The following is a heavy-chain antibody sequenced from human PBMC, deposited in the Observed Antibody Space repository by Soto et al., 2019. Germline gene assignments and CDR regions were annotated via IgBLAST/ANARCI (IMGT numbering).Heavy chain of an antibody. CDR1: GGTFSSYA. V-gene: IGHV1-69*13. D-gene: IGHD2-2*01. J-gene: IGHJ4*02. CDR2: IIPIFGTA. CDR3: AREYCSSTSCYAGTFGY. Sequence: SVKVSCKASGGTFSSYAISWVRQAPGQGLEWMGGIIPIFGTANYAQKFQGRVTITADESTSTAYMELSSLRSEDTAVYYCAREYCSSTSCYAGTFGYWGQGTLVTVSS.